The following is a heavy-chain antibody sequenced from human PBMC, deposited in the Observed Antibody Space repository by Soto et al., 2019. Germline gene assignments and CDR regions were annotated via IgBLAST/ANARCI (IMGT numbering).Heavy chain of an antibody. D-gene: IGHD6-19*01. J-gene: IGHJ5*02. CDR2: IKQDGREK. CDR3: TRAPMAGFDP. Sequence: EGQLVESGGGVVQPGGSLRLSCVGSGFIFSNYWMSWVRQVPGKGLEWVANIKQDGREKYYVDSVKGRFPISRDNAKNSLYLQMNSLRPEDTALYYCTRAPMAGFDPWGQGTLVTVSS. V-gene: IGHV3-7*01. CDR1: GFIFSNYW.